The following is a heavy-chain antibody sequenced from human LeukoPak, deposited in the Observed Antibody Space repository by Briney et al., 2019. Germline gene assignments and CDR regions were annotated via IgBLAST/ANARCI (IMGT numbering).Heavy chain of an antibody. D-gene: IGHD3-10*01. V-gene: IGHV4-39*01. CDR3: ARSGAGSGSYS. CDR1: GGSITSTNYY. CDR2: IYYTGST. J-gene: IGHJ4*02. Sequence: SETLSLTCTVSGGSITSTNYYWGWIRQPPGKGLEWVASIYYTGSTYHNPSLKSRVTMSVDTSKNQFSLKLSSVTAADTAVYYCARSGAGSGSYSWGQGTLVTVSS.